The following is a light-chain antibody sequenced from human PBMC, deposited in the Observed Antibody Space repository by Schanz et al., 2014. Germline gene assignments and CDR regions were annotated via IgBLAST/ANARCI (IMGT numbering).Light chain of an antibody. CDR2: GAS. CDR1: QNIKSD. CDR3: QRYGTSPPLT. V-gene: IGKV3-15*01. J-gene: IGKJ4*01. Sequence: EIVMTQSPASLSVSPGERATLFCRASQNIKSDLAWYQQRPGQAPRLLIYGASNRATGVPARFSGSGSGTYFTLTITRLEPEDSAVYYCQRYGTSPPLTFGGGTKVEIK.